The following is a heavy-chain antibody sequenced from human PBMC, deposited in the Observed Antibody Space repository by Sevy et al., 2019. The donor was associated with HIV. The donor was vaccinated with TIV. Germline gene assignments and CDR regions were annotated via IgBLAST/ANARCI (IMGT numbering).Heavy chain of an antibody. Sequence: SETLSLTCSVSGGSISGYYWSWIRQPPGKGLEWIGYIYHSGSTIYNPSLNSCVTISVDTAKTQFSLKLTSVTAADTAVYYCARRGQLANSYYGMDVWGQGTTVTVSS. CDR2: IYHSGST. V-gene: IGHV4-59*12. CDR1: GGSISGYY. J-gene: IGHJ6*02. D-gene: IGHD3-10*01. CDR3: ARRGQLANSYYGMDV.